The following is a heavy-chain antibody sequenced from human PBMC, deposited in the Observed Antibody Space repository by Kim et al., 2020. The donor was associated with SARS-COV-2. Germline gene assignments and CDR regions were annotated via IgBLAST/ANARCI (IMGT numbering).Heavy chain of an antibody. D-gene: IGHD2-21*01. J-gene: IGHJ4*02. V-gene: IGHV4-31*03. CDR3: ATNCGGDCYYGIGS. CDR1: GGSISSSGYY. CDR2: ISYSGRT. Sequence: SETLSLTCSVSGGSISSSGYYWGWIRQHPGKGLEWIGYISYSGRTNYNPSLQSRTTLSLDTSKNHFSLKLTSATAADTAVFICATNCGGDCYYGIGSWGQGTLVTVTS.